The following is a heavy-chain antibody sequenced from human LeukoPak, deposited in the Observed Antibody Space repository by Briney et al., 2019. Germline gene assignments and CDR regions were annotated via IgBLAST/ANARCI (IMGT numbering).Heavy chain of an antibody. V-gene: IGHV5-51*01. Sequence: GESLKISCKGSGYSFTNYWIHWVRQMPGKGLEWMGIIYPGDSDTRYRPSFQGQVTISADKSVSTAYLQWSSLKASDTAMYYCARHTTVTNNAFDIWGLGTMVTVSS. D-gene: IGHD4-11*01. J-gene: IGHJ3*02. CDR2: IYPGDSDT. CDR3: ARHTTVTNNAFDI. CDR1: GYSFTNYW.